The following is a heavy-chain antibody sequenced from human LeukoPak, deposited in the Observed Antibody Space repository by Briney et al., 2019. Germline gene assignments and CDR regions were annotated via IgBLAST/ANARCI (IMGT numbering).Heavy chain of an antibody. CDR2: VSKDGSEK. Sequence: PGGSLRLSCAASGFILSNHWMTWVRQAPGKGPEWVANVSKDGSEKYYVDSVKGRFTISRDTAKNSLYLQMNNLRAEDTALYYCARNNDMDVWGQGTTVIVSS. CDR3: ARNNDMDV. V-gene: IGHV3-7*03. J-gene: IGHJ6*02. D-gene: IGHD1/OR15-1a*01. CDR1: GFILSNHW.